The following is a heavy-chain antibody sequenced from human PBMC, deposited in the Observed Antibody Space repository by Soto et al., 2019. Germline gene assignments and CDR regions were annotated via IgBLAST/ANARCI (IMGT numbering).Heavy chain of an antibody. CDR1: GDSMTNYY. J-gene: IGHJ4*02. Sequence: SETLSLTCTVSGDSMTNYYWNWLRQPPGKGLEWIGYIYYSGSTNYNPSLKSRVTISVDTSKNQFSLKLSSVTAADTAIYYCARLRPSGTSDYWGQGTLVT. CDR2: IYYSGST. D-gene: IGHD1-26*01. CDR3: ARLRPSGTSDY. V-gene: IGHV4-59*08.